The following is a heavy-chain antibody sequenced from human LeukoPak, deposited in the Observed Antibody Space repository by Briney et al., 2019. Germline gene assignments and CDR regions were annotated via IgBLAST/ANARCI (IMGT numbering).Heavy chain of an antibody. J-gene: IGHJ4*02. CDR2: MNPNSGNT. V-gene: IGHV1-8*01. Sequence: GAPVKVSCKASGYTFTSYDINWVRQATGQGLEWMGWMNPNSGNTGYAQKFQGRVTMTRNTSISTAYMELSSLRSEDTAVYYCARGIRITMVRGPRRGDYYFDYWGQGTLVTVSS. D-gene: IGHD3-10*01. CDR1: GYTFTSYD. CDR3: ARGIRITMVRGPRRGDYYFDY.